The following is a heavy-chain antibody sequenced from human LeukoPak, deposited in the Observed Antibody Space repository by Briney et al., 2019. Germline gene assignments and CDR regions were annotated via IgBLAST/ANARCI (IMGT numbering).Heavy chain of an antibody. CDR1: GGSISSGGYF. Sequence: PSETLSLTCTVSGGSISSGGYFWSWIRQSPGKGLEWIGLMYHSGSINYNPSLKSRVIMSQDTSTNQFSLQVNSVTAADSAVYYCARSFRGYSQGYYYYAMDVWGQGTTVTVFS. J-gene: IGHJ6*02. CDR3: ARSFRGYSQGYYYYAMDV. D-gene: IGHD5-18*01. V-gene: IGHV4-61*08. CDR2: MYHSGSI.